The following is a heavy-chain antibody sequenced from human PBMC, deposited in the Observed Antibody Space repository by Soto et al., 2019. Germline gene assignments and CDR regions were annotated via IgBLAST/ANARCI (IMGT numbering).Heavy chain of an antibody. V-gene: IGHV4-30-4*01. CDR1: GGSINSGDYF. Sequence: SETLSLTCTVSGGSINSGDYFWSWIRQPPGKGLEWIGYIYYSGGTYYNPSLKSRVTISIDTSRTQFSLNLSSVTAADTAVYYCARLNGYCVSTSCQGYYGMDVWGQGTTVTVSS. CDR2: IYYSGGT. CDR3: ARLNGYCVSTSCQGYYGMDV. J-gene: IGHJ6*02. D-gene: IGHD2-2*03.